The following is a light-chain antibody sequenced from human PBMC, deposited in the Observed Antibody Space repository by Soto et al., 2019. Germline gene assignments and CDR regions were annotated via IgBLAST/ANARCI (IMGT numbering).Light chain of an antibody. V-gene: IGLV7-46*01. CDR3: MLSYTGTRPVV. CDR1: TGDVTSGHW. J-gene: IGLJ2*01. Sequence: QAVVTQEPSLTVSPGGTVTLTCGSSTGDVTSGHWPYWFQQKPGQAPRTLIFDTSNRHSWTPARFSGSLLGGKAARTLSGAQAEDEADYYCMLSYTGTRPVVFGGGTKLTVL. CDR2: DTS.